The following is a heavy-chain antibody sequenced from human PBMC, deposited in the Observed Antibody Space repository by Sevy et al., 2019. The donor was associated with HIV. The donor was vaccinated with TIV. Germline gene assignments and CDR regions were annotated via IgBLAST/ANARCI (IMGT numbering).Heavy chain of an antibody. CDR3: VGRRYRVGHSWSYFFDF. Sequence: GGSLRLSCVTSGFSFSDYHMSWIRLAPGKGLEWISHITSSHGAKVYADSVRGRFDISRDNARNSVYLQMNRLQVEDTATYFCVGRRYRVGHSWSYFFDFWGQGTPVTVSS. J-gene: IGHJ4*02. CDR2: ITSSHGAK. D-gene: IGHD5-18*01. CDR1: GFSFSDYH. V-gene: IGHV3-11*01.